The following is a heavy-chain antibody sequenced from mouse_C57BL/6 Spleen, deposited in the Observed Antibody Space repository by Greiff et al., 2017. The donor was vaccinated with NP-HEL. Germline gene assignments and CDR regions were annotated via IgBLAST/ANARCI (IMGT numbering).Heavy chain of an antibody. D-gene: IGHD3-1*01. V-gene: IGHV7-3*01. CDR2: IRNKANGYTT. J-gene: IGHJ2*01. Sequence: EVQVVESGGGLVQPGGSLSLSCAASGFTFTDYYMSWVRQPPGKALEWLGFIRNKANGYTTEYSASVKGRFTISRDNSQSILYLQMNALRAEDSATYYCARSLREYYFDYWGQGTTLTVSS. CDR1: GFTFTDYY. CDR3: ARSLREYYFDY.